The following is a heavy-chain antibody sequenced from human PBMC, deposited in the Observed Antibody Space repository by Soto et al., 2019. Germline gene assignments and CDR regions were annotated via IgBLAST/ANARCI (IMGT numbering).Heavy chain of an antibody. CDR3: ARVTEKAYYFDY. V-gene: IGHV4-59*01. CDR1: GGSISSYY. Sequence: LSLTCTVSGGSISSYYWSWIRQPPGKGLEWIGYIYYSGSTNYNPSLKSRVTISVDTSKNQFSLKLSSVTAADTAVYYCARVTEKAYYFDYWGQGTLVTVSS. J-gene: IGHJ4*02. CDR2: IYYSGST.